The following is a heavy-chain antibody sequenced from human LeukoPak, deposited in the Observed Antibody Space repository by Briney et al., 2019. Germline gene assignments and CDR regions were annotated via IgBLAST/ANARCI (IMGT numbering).Heavy chain of an antibody. CDR3: AREFQDDGDYGDY. CDR2: IWYDGSNK. J-gene: IGHJ4*02. V-gene: IGHV3-33*08. D-gene: IGHD4-17*01. CDR1: GLSFSTYR. Sequence: GGSLRLSCAASGLSFSTYRMDWVRQAPGKGLEWVGVIWYDGSNKYYADSVKGRFTISRDNSKNTLYLQMNSLRAEDTAVYYCAREFQDDGDYGDYWGQGTLVTVSS.